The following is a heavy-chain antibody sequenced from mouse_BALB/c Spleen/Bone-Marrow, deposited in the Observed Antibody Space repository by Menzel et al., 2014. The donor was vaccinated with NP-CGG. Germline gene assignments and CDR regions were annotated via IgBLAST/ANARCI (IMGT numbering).Heavy chain of an antibody. D-gene: IGHD2-10*02. CDR3: ARRYGNYGAMDY. Sequence: EVQLVESGGGLVKPGGSLKLSCAASGFTFSSYAMSWVCQTSPERLEWVATISSGGSYIYYPDSVKGRFTISRDNAKNTQYLQMSSLRSEDTAMYYCARRYGNYGAMDYWGQGTSVTVSS. CDR1: GFTFSSYA. V-gene: IGHV5-9-3*01. CDR2: ISSGGSYI. J-gene: IGHJ4*01.